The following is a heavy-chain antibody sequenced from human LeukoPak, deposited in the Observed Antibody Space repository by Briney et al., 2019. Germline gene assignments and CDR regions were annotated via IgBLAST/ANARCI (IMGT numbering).Heavy chain of an antibody. CDR2: IHYTGST. Sequence: SETLSLTCAVSGGSISSYYWSWIRQSPGKGLECIGYIHYTGSTNYNPSLKSRVTISVETSKNQFSLKLKSVTAADTAVYYCARGGYYGSGDDFRFDPWGQGTLVTVSS. V-gene: IGHV4-59*01. J-gene: IGHJ5*02. CDR1: GGSISSYY. CDR3: ARGGYYGSGDDFRFDP. D-gene: IGHD3-10*01.